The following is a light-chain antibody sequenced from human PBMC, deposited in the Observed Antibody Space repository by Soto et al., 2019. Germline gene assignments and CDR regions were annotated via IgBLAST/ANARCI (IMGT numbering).Light chain of an antibody. CDR3: QQYGNSPLT. Sequence: EIVLTQSPGTLSLSPGERATLSCRASQSVSNNYLAWYQQKPGQAPRLLIYGASGRATGIPDRFSGSGSGTDFTLTISRLEPEDFAVYYCQQYGNSPLTFGGGTKVDIK. CDR2: GAS. V-gene: IGKV3-20*01. CDR1: QSVSNNY. J-gene: IGKJ4*01.